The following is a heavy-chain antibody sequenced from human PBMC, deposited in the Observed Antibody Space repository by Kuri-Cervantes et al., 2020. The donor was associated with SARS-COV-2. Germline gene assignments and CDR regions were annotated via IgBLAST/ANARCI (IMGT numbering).Heavy chain of an antibody. J-gene: IGHJ4*02. CDR3: ARDLGGSNYGGGDY. V-gene: IGHV4-59*11. CDR2: IYYSGST. CDR1: GGSISSHY. Sequence: GSLRLSCTVSGGSISSHYWSWIRQPPGKRLEWIGYIYYSGSTNYNPSLKSRVTISVDTSKNQFSLKLSSVTAADTAVYYCARDLGGSNYGGGDYWGQGTLVTVSS. D-gene: IGHD4-23*01.